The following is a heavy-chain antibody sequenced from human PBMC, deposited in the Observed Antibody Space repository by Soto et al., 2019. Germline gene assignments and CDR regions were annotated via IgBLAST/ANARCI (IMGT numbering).Heavy chain of an antibody. CDR3: ARMTSGSYYFNYYYGMDV. V-gene: IGHV4-59*01. D-gene: IGHD1-26*01. CDR2: IYYSGST. J-gene: IGHJ6*02. Sequence: QVQLQESGPGLVKPSETLSLTCTVSGGSISSYYWSWIRQPPGKGLEWIGYIYYSGSTNYNPSLKRRVTISVDTSKNQFSLKLSSVTAADTAVYYCARMTSGSYYFNYYYGMDVWGQGTTVTVSS. CDR1: GGSISSYY.